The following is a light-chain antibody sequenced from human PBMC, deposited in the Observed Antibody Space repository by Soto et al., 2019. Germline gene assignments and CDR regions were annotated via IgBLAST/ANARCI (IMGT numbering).Light chain of an antibody. CDR2: TTN. CDR3: AAWDDSLNGHV. V-gene: IGLV1-44*01. Sequence: QSALTQPHSASGTPGQRVTISCSGSSSNIGTSSVHWFQQLPGTAPKLLISTTNQRPSGVPERFSGSKSGTSASLAISGLQSEDEADYYCAAWDDSLNGHVFGTGTKVTVI. J-gene: IGLJ1*01. CDR1: SSNIGTSS.